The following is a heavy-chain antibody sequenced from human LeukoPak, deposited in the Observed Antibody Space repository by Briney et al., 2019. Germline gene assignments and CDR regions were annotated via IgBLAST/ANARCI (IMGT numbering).Heavy chain of an antibody. Sequence: TSETLSLTCTVSGGSISSDYWSWIRQPAGKGLEWIGRIYTSGRTNHNSSLKNRVTMSVDTSKNQFSLNLSSVTAADTAVYYCARVRRDILTDWTNCFDFWGQGVLVTVSS. J-gene: IGHJ4*02. V-gene: IGHV4-4*07. CDR2: IYTSGRT. CDR1: GGSISSDY. CDR3: ARVRRDILTDWTNCFDF. D-gene: IGHD3-9*01.